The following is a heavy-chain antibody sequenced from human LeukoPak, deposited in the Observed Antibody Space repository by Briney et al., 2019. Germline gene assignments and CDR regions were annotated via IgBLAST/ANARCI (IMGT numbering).Heavy chain of an antibody. V-gene: IGHV3-21*01. CDR3: ARENNMYYFDY. D-gene: IGHD1/OR15-1a*01. J-gene: IGHJ4*02. CDR1: GFTFSSYS. CDR2: ISSSSSYI. Sequence: GGSLRLSCAASGFTFSSYSMNWVRQAPGKGLEWVSSISSSSSYICYADSVKGRFTISRDNAKNSLYLQMNSLRAEDTAVYYCARENNMYYFDYWGQGTLVTVSS.